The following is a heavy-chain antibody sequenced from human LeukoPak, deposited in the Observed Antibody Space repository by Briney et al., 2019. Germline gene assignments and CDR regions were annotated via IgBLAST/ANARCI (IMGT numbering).Heavy chain of an antibody. Sequence: GGSLRLSCAASGLTFSSYAMSWVRQAPGKGLEWVSAISGSGGNTYYADSVKGRFTISRDNSKNTLYLQMNSLRAEDTAVYYCAKDTYYYGSGSYFDYWGQGTLVTVSS. J-gene: IGHJ4*02. V-gene: IGHV3-23*01. D-gene: IGHD3-10*01. CDR2: ISGSGGNT. CDR3: AKDTYYYGSGSYFDY. CDR1: GLTFSSYA.